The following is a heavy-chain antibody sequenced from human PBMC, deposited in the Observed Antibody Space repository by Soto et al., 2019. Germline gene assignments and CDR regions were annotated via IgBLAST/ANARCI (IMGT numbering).Heavy chain of an antibody. CDR3: AAGGGLPRYY. J-gene: IGHJ4*02. CDR2: IYHSGST. D-gene: IGHD5-12*01. CDR1: GGSISSGGYS. Sequence: QLQLQESGSGLVKPSQTLSLTCAVSGGSISSGGYSWSWIRQPPGKGLEWIGYIYHSGSTYYNPSLKIRVPISVDRSKNQFSLRLSSVPAADTAVYYCAAGGGLPRYYWGQGTLVTVSS. V-gene: IGHV4-30-2*01.